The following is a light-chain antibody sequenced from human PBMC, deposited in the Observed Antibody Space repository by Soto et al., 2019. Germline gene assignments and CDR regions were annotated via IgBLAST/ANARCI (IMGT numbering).Light chain of an antibody. V-gene: IGKV3-15*01. CDR3: HQYNNWLLCT. J-gene: IGKJ3*01. CDR2: SAS. CDR1: QSISRN. Sequence: EIVMTQSPATLSVSPGERATLSCRASQSISRNLAWYQQKPGQAPRLLIFSASTRATGIPARFSGSGSRTEFTLTISSLQSEDSALYYCHQYNNWLLCTFGPGTKVDIK.